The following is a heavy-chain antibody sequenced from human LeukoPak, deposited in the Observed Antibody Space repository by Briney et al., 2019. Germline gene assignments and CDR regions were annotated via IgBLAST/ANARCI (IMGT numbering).Heavy chain of an antibody. D-gene: IGHD4-17*01. V-gene: IGHV1-69*13. J-gene: IGHJ4*02. CDR1: GYTFTSYG. CDR3: ARADYDDYGNWALEAFDY. CDR2: IIPLFKTA. Sequence: SVKVSCKASGYTFTSYGISWVRQAPGQGLDWMGGIIPLFKTAKYAQKFQDRVTITADESSSTVYMELSSLRSEDTAVYYCARADYDDYGNWALEAFDYWGQGTLVTVSS.